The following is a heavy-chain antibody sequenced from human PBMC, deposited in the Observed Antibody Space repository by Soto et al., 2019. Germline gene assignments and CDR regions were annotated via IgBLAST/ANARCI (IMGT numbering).Heavy chain of an antibody. D-gene: IGHD3-3*01. J-gene: IGHJ4*02. CDR3: APDPSSRFLEWFTDY. CDR1: GYTFTSYY. CDR2: INPSGGST. V-gene: IGHV1-46*01. Sequence: ASVKVSCKASGYTFTSYYMHWVRQAPGQGLEWMGIINPSGGSTSYAQKFQGRVTMTRDTSTSTVYMELSSLRSEDTAVYYCAPDPSSRFLEWFTDYWGQGTLVTVSS.